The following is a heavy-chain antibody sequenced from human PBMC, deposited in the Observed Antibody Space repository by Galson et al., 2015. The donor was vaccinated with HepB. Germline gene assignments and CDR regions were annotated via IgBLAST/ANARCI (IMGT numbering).Heavy chain of an antibody. V-gene: IGHV3-30*18. CDR3: AKGINTGAYYFDS. CDR1: GFTFSDFG. J-gene: IGHJ4*02. CDR2: ISYDGRNE. Sequence: LILSCAASGFTFSDFGMHWVRQAPGKGLEWVARISYDGRNEYYPDSLKGRFTISRDNSNNTLSLQINSLRTEDTAVYYCAKGINTGAYYFDSWGQGTLVTVSS. D-gene: IGHD1-26*01.